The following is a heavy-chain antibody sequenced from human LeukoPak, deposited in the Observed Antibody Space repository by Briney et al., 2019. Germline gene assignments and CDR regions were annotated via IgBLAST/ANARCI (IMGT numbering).Heavy chain of an antibody. V-gene: IGHV3-23*01. CDR3: AKVSFDGGVIPYFDS. CDR1: GFRSSKYA. J-gene: IGHJ4*02. CDR2: MSSSGDST. Sequence: GGSLRLSCAAPGFRSSKYAMSWVRQAPGKGLEWVSGMSSSGDSTDYADSVKGRFTISRDNSKNTLYPQMDSLRVEDTAVFYCAKVSFDGGVIPYFDSWGQGTVVTVSS. D-gene: IGHD3-16*02.